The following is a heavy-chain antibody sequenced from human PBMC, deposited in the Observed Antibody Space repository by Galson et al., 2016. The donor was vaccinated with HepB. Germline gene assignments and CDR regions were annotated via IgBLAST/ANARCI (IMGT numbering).Heavy chain of an antibody. V-gene: IGHV3-23*01. Sequence: SLRLSCAASGFTFASYTMSWIRQAPGKGLEWVSALSGNSDDSYYADSILGRFTISRDNSKNKINLQMNSLRAEDTAIYYCAKEIPVARSPPFDYWGQGTLVTVSS. CDR1: GFTFASYT. J-gene: IGHJ4*02. D-gene: IGHD6-19*01. CDR3: AKEIPVARSPPFDY. CDR2: LSGNSDDS.